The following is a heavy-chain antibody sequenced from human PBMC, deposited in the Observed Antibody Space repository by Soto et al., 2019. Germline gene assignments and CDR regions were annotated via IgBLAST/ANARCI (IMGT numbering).Heavy chain of an antibody. CDR3: ARDRPIYCSSTSCPPFDP. Sequence: ASVKVSCKASGYTFTSYGISWVRQAPGQGLEWMGWISAYNGNTNYAQKHQGRVTMTTDTSTSTAYMELRSLRSDDTAVFYCARDRPIYCSSTSCPPFDPWGQGTLVTVSS. V-gene: IGHV1-18*01. D-gene: IGHD2-2*01. J-gene: IGHJ5*02. CDR2: ISAYNGNT. CDR1: GYTFTSYG.